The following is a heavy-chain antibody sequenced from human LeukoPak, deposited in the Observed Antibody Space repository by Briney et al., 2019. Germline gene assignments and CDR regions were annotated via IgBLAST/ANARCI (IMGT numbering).Heavy chain of an antibody. V-gene: IGHV4-38-2*02. J-gene: IGHJ5*02. D-gene: IGHD6-19*01. Sequence: PSETLSLTCTVSGHSISSGYYWGWIRQPPGKGLEWIGSIYHSGSTYYNPSLKSRVTISVDTSKNQFSLKLSSVTAADTAVYYCARDEQWLVWFDPWGQGALVTVSS. CDR3: ARDEQWLVWFDP. CDR1: GHSISSGYY. CDR2: IYHSGST.